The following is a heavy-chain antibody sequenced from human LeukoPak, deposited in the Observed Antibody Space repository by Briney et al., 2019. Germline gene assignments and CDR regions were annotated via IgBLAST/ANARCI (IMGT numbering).Heavy chain of an antibody. CDR1: GYRFSNYG. CDR3: ARVGSPDSENSGWKLFFDY. Sequence: ASVKVSCKASGYRFSNYGITWVRQAPGQGLECMGWISAYNGDTNYAQNFQGRLTMTTDTSTNTAYMELRSLRSDDTAVYYCARVGSPDSENSGWKLFFDYWGQGTLVTVSP. V-gene: IGHV1-18*01. CDR2: ISAYNGDT. J-gene: IGHJ4*02. D-gene: IGHD6-19*01.